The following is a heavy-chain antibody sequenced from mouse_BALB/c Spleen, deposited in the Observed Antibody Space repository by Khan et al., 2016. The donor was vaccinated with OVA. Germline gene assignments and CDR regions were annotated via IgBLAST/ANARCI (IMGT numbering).Heavy chain of an antibody. Sequence: QVQLKQSGAELVRPGASVKLSCKTSGYTFTTYCIHWVKQSPGQGLEWIARIYPGTGNIYYSANFKGKATLTADTSSSTAYMQFGSLKSEDSAVYYCAREEALYYFDYWGQGTTLTVSS. CDR2: IYPGTGNI. CDR3: AREEALYYFDY. D-gene: IGHD3-2*02. V-gene: IGHV1-76*01. CDR1: GYTFTTYC. J-gene: IGHJ2*01.